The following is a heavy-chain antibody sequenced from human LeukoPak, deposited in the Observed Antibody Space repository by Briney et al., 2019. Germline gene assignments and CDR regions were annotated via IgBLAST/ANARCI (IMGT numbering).Heavy chain of an antibody. CDR3: ATAAYGISGSLDY. Sequence: GGSLRLSCAASEFSVGSNYMTSVRQAPAKGLEWVSTISVSGNTYHADSVKGRFTISRDNSKNTLYLQMNSLRADDTAVYFCATAAYGISGSLDYWGQGTLVSVSS. J-gene: IGHJ4*02. CDR2: ISVSGNT. D-gene: IGHD3-22*01. CDR1: EFSVGSNY. V-gene: IGHV3-53*01.